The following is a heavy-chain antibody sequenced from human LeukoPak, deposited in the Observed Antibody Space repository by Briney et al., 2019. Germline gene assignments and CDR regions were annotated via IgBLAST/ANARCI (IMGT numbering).Heavy chain of an antibody. J-gene: IGHJ4*02. V-gene: IGHV3-66*01. CDR1: GFTVSSDY. Sequence: GGSLRLSCTASGFTVSSDYMSWVRQAPGKGLEWVSVVYSGGNTYYADSVKGRFTISRDNSKNTLYLQMNSLRAEDTAVYYCAKSSGWFVYFDYWGQGTLVTVSS. D-gene: IGHD6-19*01. CDR2: VYSGGNT. CDR3: AKSSGWFVYFDY.